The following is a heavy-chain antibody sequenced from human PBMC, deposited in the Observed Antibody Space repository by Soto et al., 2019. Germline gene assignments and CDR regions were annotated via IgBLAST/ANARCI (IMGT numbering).Heavy chain of an antibody. Sequence: PGGSLRLSCGGSGVTFSGYWMSWVGQAPGKGLEWVANIKEDGSGKHYVDSVKGGFTISRDNAKNSLYLQMNSLGAEDTAIYYCARIQRVRTGPFAFWGRGTMVT. CDR3: ARIQRVRTGPFAF. D-gene: IGHD6-6*01. CDR1: GVTFSGYW. J-gene: IGHJ3*01. CDR2: IKEDGSGK. V-gene: IGHV3-7*01.